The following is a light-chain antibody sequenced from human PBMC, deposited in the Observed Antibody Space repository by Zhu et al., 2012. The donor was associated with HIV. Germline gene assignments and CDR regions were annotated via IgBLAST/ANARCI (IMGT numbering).Light chain of an antibody. J-gene: IGKJ5*01. CDR3: QQRTPWPPNA. CDR2: DAS. CDR1: QSISTY. Sequence: EGALTQFPATLSLSPGDRATLSCRAGQSISTYLAWYQQKPGQAPRLLIYDASNRPPGTPDRFSGSGSGADFTLTISSLEPEDFAVYYCQQRTPWPPNAFGQGTRLEIK. V-gene: IGKV3-11*01.